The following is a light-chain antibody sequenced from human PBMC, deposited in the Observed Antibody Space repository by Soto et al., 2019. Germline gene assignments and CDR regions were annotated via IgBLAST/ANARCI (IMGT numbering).Light chain of an antibody. CDR2: EVS. CDR3: CSYATPRL. Sequence: QSALTQPASVSGSPGQSITISCTGTSSDVGSYNRVSWYQQHPGKAPKLIIYEVSERPSGVSHRFSGSKSGNTASLTISGLQAEDEADYYCCSYATPRLFGGGTKLTVL. J-gene: IGLJ2*01. CDR1: SSDVGSYNR. V-gene: IGLV2-23*02.